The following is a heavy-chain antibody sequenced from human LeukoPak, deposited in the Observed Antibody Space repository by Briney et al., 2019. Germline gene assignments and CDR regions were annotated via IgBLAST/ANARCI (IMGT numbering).Heavy chain of an antibody. CDR2: IYYSGST. Sequence: SETLSLTCTVSGGSLSSYYWSWIRQPPGKGLEWIGYIYYSGSTNYNPSLKSRVTISVDTSKNQFSLKLSSVTAADTAVYYCARATVTTQGYNWFDPWGQGTLVTVSS. CDR1: GGSLSSYY. V-gene: IGHV4-59*01. CDR3: ARATVTTQGYNWFDP. J-gene: IGHJ5*02. D-gene: IGHD4-17*01.